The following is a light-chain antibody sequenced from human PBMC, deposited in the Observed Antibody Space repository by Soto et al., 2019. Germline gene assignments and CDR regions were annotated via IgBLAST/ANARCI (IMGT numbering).Light chain of an antibody. CDR3: SSYTTNITPVV. V-gene: IGLV2-14*01. CDR1: SGDIGGYNY. J-gene: IGLJ2*01. Sequence: QSALTQPASVSGSPGQSITISCTGTSGDIGGYNYVSWYQQHPGKAPKLLISEVTNRPSGVSNRFSGSKSGNTASLTISGLQAGDEADYYCSSYTTNITPVVFGGGTKVTVL. CDR2: EVT.